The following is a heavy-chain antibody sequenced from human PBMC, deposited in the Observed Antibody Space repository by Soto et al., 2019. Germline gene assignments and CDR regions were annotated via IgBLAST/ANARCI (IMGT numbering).Heavy chain of an antibody. D-gene: IGHD6-13*01. CDR1: GFTFSSYA. J-gene: IGHJ4*02. CDR2: ISGSCGST. CDR3: AKALSSSWFFYSDY. V-gene: IGHV3-23*01. Sequence: GGSLRLSCAASGFTFSSYAMSWVRQAPGKGLEWVSAISGSCGSTYYADSVKGRFTISRDNSKNTLYLQMNSLRADDTAVYYCAKALSSSWFFYSDYWGQGTLVTVSS.